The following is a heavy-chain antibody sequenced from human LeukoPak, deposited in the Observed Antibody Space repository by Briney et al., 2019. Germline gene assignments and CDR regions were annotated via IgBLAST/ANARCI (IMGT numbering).Heavy chain of an antibody. CDR3: PKDWRDESKCHGDCLDS. Sequence: GGSLRLSCAASGFTFSTYAITWVRQAPGKGLEWISTITSSGSTYYANSVKGRFTISRDNSQNTLSLQMNSLRAEDTAVYFCPKDWRDESKCHGDCLDSWGQGTLVTVPS. D-gene: IGHD2-21*02. CDR1: GFTFSTYA. CDR2: ITSSGST. V-gene: IGHV3-23*01. J-gene: IGHJ4*02.